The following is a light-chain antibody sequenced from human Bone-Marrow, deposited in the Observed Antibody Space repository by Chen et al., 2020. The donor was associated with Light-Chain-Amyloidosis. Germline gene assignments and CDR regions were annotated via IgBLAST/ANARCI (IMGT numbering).Light chain of an antibody. CDR3: QSYQGSSQGV. CDR1: SGSIATNY. Sequence: NFMLTQPHSVSESPGKTVIISCTRSSGSIATNYVQWYQQRPGSSPTPVIYEDDQRPSGVPDRFAGAIDRSSNSASLTISGLKTEDEADYYCQSYQGSSQGVFGGGTKLTVL. V-gene: IGLV6-57*01. J-gene: IGLJ3*02. CDR2: EDD.